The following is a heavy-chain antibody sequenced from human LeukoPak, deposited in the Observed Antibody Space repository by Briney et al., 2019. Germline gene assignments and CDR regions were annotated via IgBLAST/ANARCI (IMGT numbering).Heavy chain of an antibody. CDR2: IYYSGST. V-gene: IGHV4-39*07. D-gene: IGHD3-3*01. CDR1: GGSISSSSYY. Sequence: KPSETLSLTCTVSGGSISSSSYYWGWIRQPPGKGLEWIGSIYYSGSTYYNPSLKSRVTISVDTSKNQFSLKLSSVTAADTAVYYCASREAHLLPIFGVTHALDYYYYMDVWGKGTTVTVSS. CDR3: ASREAHLLPIFGVTHALDYYYYMDV. J-gene: IGHJ6*03.